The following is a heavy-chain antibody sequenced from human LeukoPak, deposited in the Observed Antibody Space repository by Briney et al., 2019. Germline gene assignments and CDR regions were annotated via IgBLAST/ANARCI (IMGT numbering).Heavy chain of an antibody. D-gene: IGHD4-11*01. CDR3: AKDSYSKGDY. CDR2: INHDGSVK. J-gene: IGHJ4*02. Sequence: PGGSLRISCVASGFTFSSSWMAWVRQAPGNGLQWVANINHDGSVKNYVGSVKGRFAISRDNAQNSFYLQMNSLETDDTAVYYCAKDSYSKGDYWGQGTLVTVSS. V-gene: IGHV3-7*01. CDR1: GFTFSSSW.